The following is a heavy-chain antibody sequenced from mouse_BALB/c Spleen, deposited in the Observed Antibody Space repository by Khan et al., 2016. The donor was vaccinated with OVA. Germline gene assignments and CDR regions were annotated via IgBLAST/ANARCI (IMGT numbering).Heavy chain of an antibody. D-gene: IGHD3-2*02. CDR3: AGEEALYYFDY. Sequence: QVQLQQSGAELVRPGASVKLSCKTSGYIFTSYWIHWVKQRSGQGLGWFARIYPCTDNTSYNEKLKDKVTLTADKSSSTVYMQLSSLKSEDSAVYFCAGEEALYYFDYWGQGTTLTVSS. CDR1: GYIFTSYW. J-gene: IGHJ2*01. CDR2: IYPCTDNT. V-gene: IGHV1S132*01.